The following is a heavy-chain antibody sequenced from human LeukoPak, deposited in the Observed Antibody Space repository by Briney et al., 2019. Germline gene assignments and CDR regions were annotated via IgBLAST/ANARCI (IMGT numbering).Heavy chain of an antibody. V-gene: IGHV3-7*01. Sequence: GGSLRLSCAASGFTFSSYWMSWVRQAPGKGLEWVANIKQDGSEKYYVDSVKGRFTISRDNAKNSLYLQMNSLRAEDTAVYYCARAKYNWNRGKYYFDYWGQGTLVTVSS. CDR2: IKQDGSEK. CDR3: ARAKYNWNRGKYYFDY. D-gene: IGHD1-1*01. CDR1: GFTFSSYW. J-gene: IGHJ4*02.